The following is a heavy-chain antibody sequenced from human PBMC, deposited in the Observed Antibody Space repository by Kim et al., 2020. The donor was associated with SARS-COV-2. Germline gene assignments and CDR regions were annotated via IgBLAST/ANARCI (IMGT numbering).Heavy chain of an antibody. CDR3: ARDRNRNGWFAP. D-gene: IGHD2-8*01. Sequence: GGSLRLSCAASGFTFDIYWMHWVRQVPGKGLVWVARIENDGCGRSYTDSVTGRFRISRENDENTFYLQMNMLSAEDKAVYYCARDRNRNGWFAPSVHGT. CDR2: IENDGCGR. CDR1: GFTFDIYW. J-gene: IGHJ5*02. V-gene: IGHV3-74*01.